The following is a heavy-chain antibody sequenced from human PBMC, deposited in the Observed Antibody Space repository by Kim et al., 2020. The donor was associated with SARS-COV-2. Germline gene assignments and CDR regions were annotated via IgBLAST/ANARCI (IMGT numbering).Heavy chain of an antibody. J-gene: IGHJ1*01. CDR2: VSTTGST. CDR1: GDSFSSYF. Sequence: SETLSLTCTVSGDSFSSYFWNWIRQPAGKGLEWIGRVSTTGSTNYNPSLKSRVTMSVDTSKNQFSLKLTSVTAADTAVYYCARALTDREDFHHWGQG. D-gene: IGHD2-21*02. CDR3: ARALTDREDFHH. V-gene: IGHV4-4*07.